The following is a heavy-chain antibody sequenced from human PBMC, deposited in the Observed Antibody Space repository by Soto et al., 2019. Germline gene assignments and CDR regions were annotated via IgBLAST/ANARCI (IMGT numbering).Heavy chain of an antibody. CDR3: ARGGVGVGATWYYDY. V-gene: IGHV1-18*01. D-gene: IGHD1-26*01. CDR2: ISPYNGNT. Sequence: QVQLVQSGAEVKKPGASVKVSCNASGYSFTSYGISWVREAPGQGLEWMGWISPYNGNTNYAQKFQGRVTMTTDTSTSTAYMELRSLRSDDTAVYYCARGGVGVGATWYYDYWGQGTLVTVSS. CDR1: GYSFTSYG. J-gene: IGHJ4*02.